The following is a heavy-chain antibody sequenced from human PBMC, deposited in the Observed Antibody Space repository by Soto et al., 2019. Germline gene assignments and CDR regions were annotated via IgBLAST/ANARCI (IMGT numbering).Heavy chain of an antibody. V-gene: IGHV5-10-1*01. CDR1: GYSFTSYW. J-gene: IGHJ4*02. CDR3: ARRRYSSGSPFDY. CDR2: SDPSDSYT. Sequence: SLKISCRGSGYSFTSYWINWVRQMPGKGLEWMGGSDPSDSYTNYSPSFQGHVTISVDKSISTAYLQWSSLKASDTAMYYCARRRYSSGSPFDYWGQGTQVTVSS. D-gene: IGHD3-22*01.